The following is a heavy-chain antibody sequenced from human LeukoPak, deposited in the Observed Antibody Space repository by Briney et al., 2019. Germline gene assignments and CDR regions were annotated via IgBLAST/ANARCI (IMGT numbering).Heavy chain of an antibody. Sequence: GGSLRLSCAASGFTFSSYWMSWVRQAPGKGLEWVAVIWYDGSNKYYAGSVKGRFTISRDNSKNTLYLQMNSLRAEDTAVYYCARQYYDFWSGPDYWGQGTLVTVSS. V-gene: IGHV3-33*08. CDR1: GFTFSSYW. CDR3: ARQYYDFWSGPDY. J-gene: IGHJ4*02. CDR2: IWYDGSNK. D-gene: IGHD3-3*01.